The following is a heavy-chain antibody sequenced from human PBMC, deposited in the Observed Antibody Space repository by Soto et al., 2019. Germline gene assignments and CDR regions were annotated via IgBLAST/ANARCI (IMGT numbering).Heavy chain of an antibody. D-gene: IGHD3-22*01. CDR1: GGSISSSNW. CDR2: IYHSGST. Sequence: RSLTCAVSGGSISSSNWWSWVRQPPGKGLEWIGEIYHSGSTNYNPSLKSRVTISVDKSKNQFSLKLSSVTAADTAVYYCARFAPGTSSGYSYYFDYWGQGTLVTVSS. V-gene: IGHV4-4*02. J-gene: IGHJ4*02. CDR3: ARFAPGTSSGYSYYFDY.